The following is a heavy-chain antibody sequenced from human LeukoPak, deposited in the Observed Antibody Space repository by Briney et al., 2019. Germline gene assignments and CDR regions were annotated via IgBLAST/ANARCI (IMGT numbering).Heavy chain of an antibody. CDR1: GGSISSGGYY. J-gene: IGHJ4*02. CDR2: IYYSGST. D-gene: IGHD1-26*01. Sequence: SQTLSLTCTVSGGSISSGGYYWSWIRQHPGKGLEWIGYIYYSGSTYYNPSLKSRVTISVDTSKNQFSLKLSSATAADTAVYYCARDRKPVSGSYYFDYWGQGTLVTVSS. V-gene: IGHV4-31*03. CDR3: ARDRKPVSGSYYFDY.